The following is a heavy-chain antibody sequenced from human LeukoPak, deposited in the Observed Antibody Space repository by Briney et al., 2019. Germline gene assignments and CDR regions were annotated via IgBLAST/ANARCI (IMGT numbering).Heavy chain of an antibody. CDR1: GFTFQDHG. CDR3: AREEDPYFDC. D-gene: IGHD2-15*01. CDR2: LNWNGDNR. V-gene: IGHV3-20*04. Sequence: GGSLRLSCAASGFTFQDHGMSWVRQAPGKGLEWVSALNWNGDNRGYADSVKGRFTISRDNAKKSLYLQMNSLTAEDTAYYYCAREEDPYFDCWGQGTLLTVSS. J-gene: IGHJ4*02.